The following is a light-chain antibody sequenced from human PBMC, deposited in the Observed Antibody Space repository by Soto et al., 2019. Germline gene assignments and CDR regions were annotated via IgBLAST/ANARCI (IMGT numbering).Light chain of an antibody. J-gene: IGKJ1*01. CDR3: QQYGSSPWT. Sequence: EIVLTQSPATLSLSPGETATLSCRASQSVRNYLAWYQQKPGQAPRLLIYGASSRATGIPDRFSGSGSGTDFTLTISRLEPEDFAVYYCQQYGSSPWTFGQGTKVDIK. CDR2: GAS. V-gene: IGKV3-20*01. CDR1: QSVRNY.